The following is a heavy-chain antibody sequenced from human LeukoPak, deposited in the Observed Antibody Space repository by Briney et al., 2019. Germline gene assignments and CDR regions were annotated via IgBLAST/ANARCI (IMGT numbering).Heavy chain of an antibody. J-gene: IGHJ4*02. CDR1: GFTFSSYA. CDR3: ARRDYYDSSGYYKFDY. V-gene: IGHV3-30-3*01. D-gene: IGHD3-22*01. Sequence: GGSLRLSCAASGFTFSSYAMHWVRQAPGKGLEWVAVISYDGSNKYYADSVKGRFTISRDNSKNSLYLQMNSLRAEDTAVYYCARRDYYDSSGYYKFDYWGQGTLVTVSS. CDR2: ISYDGSNK.